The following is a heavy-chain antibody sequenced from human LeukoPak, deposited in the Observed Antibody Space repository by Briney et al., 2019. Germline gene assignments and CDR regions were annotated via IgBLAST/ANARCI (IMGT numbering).Heavy chain of an antibody. Sequence: PGGSLRLSCAASGFTFSSYAMSWVRQAPGKGLEWVSGISGGGGTTYYADSVKGRFTISRDNSKSTLYLQMNSLRAEDTAVYFCAKLTISAAGTVSSYYNGMDVWGRGTTDTVSS. CDR1: GFTFSSYA. V-gene: IGHV3-23*01. D-gene: IGHD6-13*01. J-gene: IGHJ6*02. CDR3: AKLTISAAGTVSSYYNGMDV. CDR2: ISGGGGTT.